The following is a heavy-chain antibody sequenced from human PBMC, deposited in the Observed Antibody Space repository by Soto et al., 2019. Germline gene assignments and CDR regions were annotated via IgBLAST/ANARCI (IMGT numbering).Heavy chain of an antibody. CDR1: GYTFTSYG. V-gene: IGHV1-18*01. D-gene: IGHD3-10*01. CDR2: ISAYNGNT. J-gene: IGHJ5*02. CDR3: ARVRVLWFGEQGDNWFDP. Sequence: QVQLVQSGAEVKKPGASVKVSCKASGYTFTSYGISWVRQAPGQGLEWMGWISAYNGNTNYAQKLQGRVTMTPDKSPRPAYMELRSLRSDATAVYYCARVRVLWFGEQGDNWFDPWGQGTLVTVSS.